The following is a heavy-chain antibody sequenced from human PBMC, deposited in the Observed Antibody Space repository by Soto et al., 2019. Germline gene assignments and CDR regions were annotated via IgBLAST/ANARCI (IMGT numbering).Heavy chain of an antibody. Sequence: QVQLQESGPGLVKPSETLSLTCTVSGGSISSYYWSWIRQPPGKGLEWIGYIYYSGSTNYNPSLKSRVTISVDTSKNQFSLKLSSVTAADTAVYYCARGKYSYGYDWGQGTLVTVSS. V-gene: IGHV4-59*01. CDR2: IYYSGST. CDR3: ARGKYSYGYD. J-gene: IGHJ4*02. D-gene: IGHD5-18*01. CDR1: GGSISSYY.